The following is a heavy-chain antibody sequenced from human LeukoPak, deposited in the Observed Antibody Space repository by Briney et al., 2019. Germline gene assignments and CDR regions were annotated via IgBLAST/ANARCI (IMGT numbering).Heavy chain of an antibody. J-gene: IGHJ4*02. CDR1: GYTLTELS. CDR2: FDPEDGET. V-gene: IGHV1-24*01. D-gene: IGHD3-3*01. Sequence: GASVKVSCKVSGYTLTELSMHWVRQAPGKGLEWMGGFDPEDGETIYAQKFQGRVTMTEDTSTDTAYMELSSLRSEDTAVYYCGTANYDFWSGYYGGYFDYWGQGTLVTVSS. CDR3: GTANYDFWSGYYGGYFDY.